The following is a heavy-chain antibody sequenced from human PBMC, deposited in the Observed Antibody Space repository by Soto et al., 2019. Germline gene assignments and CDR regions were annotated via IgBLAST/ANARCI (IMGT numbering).Heavy chain of an antibody. Sequence: QVHLQESGPGLVKPSETLSLTCAVSGASIGSGGWWSWVRQPPGKGLEWIAEIFHDGNTNYSPSPKSRVNISVDKSQNPFSLNVYSVTSADTAVYYCARHEGWTGPDQWGQGTLVTVYS. CDR2: IFHDGNT. CDR1: GASIGSGGW. D-gene: IGHD2-8*02. J-gene: IGHJ5*02. V-gene: IGHV4-4*02. CDR3: ARHEGWTGPDQ.